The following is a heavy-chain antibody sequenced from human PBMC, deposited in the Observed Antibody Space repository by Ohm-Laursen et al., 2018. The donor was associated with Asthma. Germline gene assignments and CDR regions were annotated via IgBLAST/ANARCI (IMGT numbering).Heavy chain of an antibody. V-gene: IGHV3-30*03. CDR3: ASLRGGYGSGTQRLNYYYYGMDV. CDR2: ISYDGSNK. J-gene: IGHJ6*02. D-gene: IGHD3-10*01. Sequence: SLRLSCAASGFTFSSYGMHWVRQAPGKGLEWVAVISYDGSNKYYADSVKGRFTISRDNSKNTLYLQMNSLRAEDTAVYYCASLRGGYGSGTQRLNYYYYGMDVWGQGTTVTVSS. CDR1: GFTFSSYG.